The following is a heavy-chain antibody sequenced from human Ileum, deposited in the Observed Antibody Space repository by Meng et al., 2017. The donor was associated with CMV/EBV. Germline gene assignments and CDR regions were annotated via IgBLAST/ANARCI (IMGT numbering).Heavy chain of an antibody. J-gene: IGHJ6*02. CDR1: GYTFTSYY. D-gene: IGHD3-3*01. CDR2: INPSGGST. V-gene: IGHV1-46*01. CDR3: ARVTIFDGMDV. Sequence: ASVNVSCKASGYTFTSYYMHWVRQAPGQGLEWMGIINPSGGSTSYAQKFQGRVTMTRDTSTSTVYMELSSLRSEDTAVYDCARVTIFDGMDVWGQGTRVTVSS.